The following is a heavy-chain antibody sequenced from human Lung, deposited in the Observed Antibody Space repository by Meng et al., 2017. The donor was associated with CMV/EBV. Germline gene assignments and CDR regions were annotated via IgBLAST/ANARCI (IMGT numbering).Heavy chain of an antibody. D-gene: IGHD3-3*01. J-gene: IGHJ6*02. CDR2: IYYSGST. Sequence: SETLSLTCTVSGGSISSYYWSWIRQPPGKGLEWIGYIYYSGSTNYNPSLKNRVTISVDTSKNQFSLKLSSVTAADTAVYYCARSDFWSGYGMDVWGQGTTVTVSS. V-gene: IGHV4-59*01. CDR3: ARSDFWSGYGMDV. CDR1: GGSISSYY.